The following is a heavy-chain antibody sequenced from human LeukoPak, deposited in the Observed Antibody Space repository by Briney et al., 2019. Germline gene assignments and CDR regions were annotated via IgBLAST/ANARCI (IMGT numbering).Heavy chain of an antibody. CDR2: IRSKAYGGTT. J-gene: IGHJ6*04. Sequence: GGSLRLSCTASGFTFGDYAMSWVRQAPGKGLEWVGFIRSKAYGGTTEYAASVKGRFTISRDDSKSIAYLQMNSLKTEDTAVYYCTSCSTPLYYYYGMDVWGKGTTVTVSS. CDR3: TSCSTPLYYYYGMDV. V-gene: IGHV3-49*04. D-gene: IGHD2-2*01. CDR1: GFTFGDYA.